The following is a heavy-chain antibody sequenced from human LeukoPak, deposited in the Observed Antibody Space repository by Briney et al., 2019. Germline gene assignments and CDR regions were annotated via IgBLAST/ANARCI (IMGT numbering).Heavy chain of an antibody. CDR2: ITSSGAAT. CDR1: RFTFSSYA. Sequence: GGSLRLSCAASRFTFSSYAMSWVRQAPGKGLEWVSSITSSGAATYYADSVKGRFTISRDNSDNTLYLQMNSLRAEDTAVHYCAKDRPNYYGSNGHYYKLNGDCWGQGTLVTVSS. CDR3: AKDRPNYYGSNGHYYKLNGDC. D-gene: IGHD3-22*01. V-gene: IGHV3-23*01. J-gene: IGHJ4*02.